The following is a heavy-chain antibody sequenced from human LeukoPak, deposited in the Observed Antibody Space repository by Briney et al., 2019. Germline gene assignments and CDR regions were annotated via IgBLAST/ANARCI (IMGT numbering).Heavy chain of an antibody. Sequence: PGGSLRLSCATSGFTFSNYWMHWVRQAPGKGLVWVSHINNDGTSTSYADSVKGRFTISRDNAKNTLYLQMNSLRAEDTAVYYCARVPITLAGTKDAKYFQHWGQGTLVTVSS. V-gene: IGHV3-74*01. D-gene: IGHD6-19*01. J-gene: IGHJ1*01. CDR1: GFTFSNYW. CDR2: INNDGTST. CDR3: ARVPITLAGTKDAKYFQH.